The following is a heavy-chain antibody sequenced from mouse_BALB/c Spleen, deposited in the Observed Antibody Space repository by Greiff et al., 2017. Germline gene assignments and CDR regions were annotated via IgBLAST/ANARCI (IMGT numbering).Heavy chain of an antibody. J-gene: IGHJ2*01. CDR1: GFTFSSYT. CDR2: ISSGGSYT. Sequence: DVHLVESGGGLVKPGGSLKLSCAASGFTFSSYTMSWVRQTPEKRLEWVATISSGGSYTYYPDSVKGRFTISRDNAKNTLYLQMSSLKSEDTAMYYCTRDEDGNYPDYWAQGTTLTVSS. D-gene: IGHD2-1*01. CDR3: TRDEDGNYPDY. V-gene: IGHV5-6-4*01.